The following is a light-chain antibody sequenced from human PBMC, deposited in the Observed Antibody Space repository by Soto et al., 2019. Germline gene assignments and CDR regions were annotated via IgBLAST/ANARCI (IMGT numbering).Light chain of an antibody. Sequence: QSALTQPASVSGSPGQSITISCTGTSSDVGVYNYVSWYQQHPGKAPKLMIYEVSNRPSGVSNRFSGSKSGNTASLTISGLQAEDEADYYCSSYTTSSTGVFGGGTKLTVL. CDR3: SSYTTSSTGV. V-gene: IGLV2-14*01. CDR2: EVS. J-gene: IGLJ3*02. CDR1: SSDVGVYNY.